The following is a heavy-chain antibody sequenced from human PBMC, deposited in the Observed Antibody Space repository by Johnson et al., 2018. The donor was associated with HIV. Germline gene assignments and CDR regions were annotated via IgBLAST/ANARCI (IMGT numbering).Heavy chain of an antibody. CDR3: AKESKWESRTPHAFDM. CDR2: IRHDGNSK. D-gene: IGHD1-26*01. Sequence: QMQLVESGGGVVQPGGSLRLSCAASAFTFDDHGMSWVRQAPGKGLEWVAFIRHDGNSKYYIDSVKGRFTVSRDNSKNTLYLQMKSLRPEDTAVYYCAKESKWESRTPHAFDMWGQGTMVTVSS. J-gene: IGHJ3*02. CDR1: AFTFDDHG. V-gene: IGHV3-30*02.